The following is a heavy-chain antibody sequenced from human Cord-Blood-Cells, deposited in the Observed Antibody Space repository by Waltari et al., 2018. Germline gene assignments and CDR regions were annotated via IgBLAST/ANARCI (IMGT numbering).Heavy chain of an antibody. CDR2: INHSGST. J-gene: IGHJ6*03. Sequence: QVQLQQWGAGLLKPSETLSLTCAVYGGSSSGYYWSWLRQPPGKGLEWIGEINHSGSTNYNPSLKSRVTISVDTSKNQFSLKLSSVTAADTAVYYCARGDGVDCGGDCYYYYYMDVWGKGTTVTVSS. CDR3: ARGDGVDCGGDCYYYYYMDV. D-gene: IGHD2-21*01. V-gene: IGHV4-34*01. CDR1: GGSSSGYY.